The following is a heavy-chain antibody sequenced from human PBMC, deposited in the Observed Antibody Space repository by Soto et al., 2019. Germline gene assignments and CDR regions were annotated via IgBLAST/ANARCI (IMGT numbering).Heavy chain of an antibody. J-gene: IGHJ4*02. CDR3: ARAIVVVTASAAGYYFDY. CDR2: ISSSSSYT. D-gene: IGHD2-21*02. CDR1: GFTFSDYY. Sequence: QVQLVESGGGLVKPGGSLRLSCAASGFTFSDYYMSWIRQAPGKGLEWVSYISSSSSYTNYADSVKGRFTISRDNAKNSLYLQMNSLTAEDTAVYYCARAIVVVTASAAGYYFDYWGQGTLVTVSS. V-gene: IGHV3-11*05.